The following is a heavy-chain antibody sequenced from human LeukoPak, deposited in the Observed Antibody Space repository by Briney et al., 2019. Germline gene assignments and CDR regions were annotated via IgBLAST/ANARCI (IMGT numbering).Heavy chain of an antibody. V-gene: IGHV3-23*01. Sequence: PGGSLRLSCAASGFTFSSYAMSWVRQAPGKGLEWVSAISGSGGSTYYADSVKGRFTISRDNSKNTLYLQMNSLRAEDTAVYYRAKDGYGSGRPLYGMDVWGQGTTATVSS. D-gene: IGHD3-10*01. CDR2: ISGSGGST. J-gene: IGHJ6*02. CDR3: AKDGYGSGRPLYGMDV. CDR1: GFTFSSYA.